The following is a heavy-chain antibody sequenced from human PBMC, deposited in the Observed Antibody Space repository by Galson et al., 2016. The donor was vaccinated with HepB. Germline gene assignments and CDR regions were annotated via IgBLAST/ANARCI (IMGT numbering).Heavy chain of an antibody. D-gene: IGHD2/OR15-2a*01. CDR1: GFTFSTYG. V-gene: IGHV3-30*03. CDR3: ARVEYNSSGKYYYYGMDV. CDR2: VSYDGDNK. J-gene: IGHJ6*04. Sequence: SLRLSCAASGFTFSTYGMHWVRQAPGKGLEWVALVSYDGDNKRYADSVQGRFTISRDNSKNTLSLQMNSLRAEDTAVYYCARVEYNSSGKYYYYGMDVWGKGATVTVSS.